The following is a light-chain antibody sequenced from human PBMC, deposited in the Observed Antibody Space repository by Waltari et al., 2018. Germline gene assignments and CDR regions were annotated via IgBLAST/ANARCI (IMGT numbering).Light chain of an antibody. CDR1: QVIDNY. V-gene: IGKV1-16*01. CDR2: RAS. CDR3: QQAYKFPYT. J-gene: IGKJ2*01. Sequence: DIQMTQSQSSLSVSVGDTVTNTCQASQVIDNYLNWFQQKLGEDHKLLIYRASTLESGTSSRFSGGGSGTDFTLTIGSLQPEYFATYHCQQAYKFPYTFGQGTKVEIK.